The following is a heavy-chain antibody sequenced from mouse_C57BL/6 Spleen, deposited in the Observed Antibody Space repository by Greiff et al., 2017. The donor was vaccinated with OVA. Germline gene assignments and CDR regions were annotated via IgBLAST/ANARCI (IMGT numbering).Heavy chain of an antibody. CDR1: GYAFSSYW. D-gene: IGHD1-1*01. CDR2: IYPGDGDT. V-gene: IGHV1-80*01. CDR3: ARQDYYGSGHFDY. J-gene: IGHJ2*01. Sequence: QVQLQQSGAELVKPGASVKISCKASGYAFSSYWMNWVKQRPGKGLEWIGQIYPGDGDTNYNGKFKGKATLTADKSSSTAYMQLSSLTSEDSAVYFCARQDYYGSGHFDYWGQGTTLTVSS.